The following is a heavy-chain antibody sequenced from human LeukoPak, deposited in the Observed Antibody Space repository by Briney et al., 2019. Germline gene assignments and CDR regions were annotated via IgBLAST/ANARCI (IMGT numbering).Heavy chain of an antibody. V-gene: IGHV5-51*01. Sequence: GESLRISCKGSGYSFTTYWIGWVRQMPGKGLEWIGIIFPGDSDTTYSPSLQGQVTISADKSINTAYLQWSSLRASDTAMYYCARTYGGNSAWFDPWGQGTLVTVSS. J-gene: IGHJ5*02. D-gene: IGHD4-23*01. CDR3: ARTYGGNSAWFDP. CDR2: IFPGDSDT. CDR1: GYSFTTYW.